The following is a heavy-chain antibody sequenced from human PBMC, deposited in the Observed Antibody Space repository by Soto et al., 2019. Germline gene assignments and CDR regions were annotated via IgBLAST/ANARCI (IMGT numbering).Heavy chain of an antibody. J-gene: IGHJ4*02. CDR3: ARGLGREYQDNRNHFHLDY. CDR2: LYPNGRA. D-gene: IGHD1-20*01. CDR1: GFTVSSNY. Sequence: LRLSCAASGFTVSSNYLTWVRQAPGKGLKWVSVLYPNGRAFYADSVKGRFTISTDNSQNSVYLQMSTLRAEDTAIYYCARGLGREYQDNRNHFHLDYWGQGTQVTVSS. V-gene: IGHV3-53*01.